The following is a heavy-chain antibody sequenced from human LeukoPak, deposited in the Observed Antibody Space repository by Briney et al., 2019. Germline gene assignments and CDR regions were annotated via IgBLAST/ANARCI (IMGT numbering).Heavy chain of an antibody. D-gene: IGHD6-19*01. CDR1: GFTFDDYA. Sequence: GGSLRLSCAASGFTFDDYAMHWVRQAPGKGLEWVSGISWNSGSIGYADSVKGRFTISRDNAKNSLYLQMNSLRAEDTALYYCAKDLAVAGTYYFDYWGQGTLVTVSS. J-gene: IGHJ4*02. CDR3: AKDLAVAGTYYFDY. V-gene: IGHV3-9*01. CDR2: ISWNSGSI.